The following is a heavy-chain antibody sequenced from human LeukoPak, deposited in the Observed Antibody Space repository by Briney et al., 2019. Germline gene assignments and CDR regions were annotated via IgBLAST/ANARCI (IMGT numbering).Heavy chain of an antibody. J-gene: IGHJ5*02. Sequence: GGSLRLSCAASGFTFSSYSMNWVRQAPGKGLEWVSSISSSSNYIYYADSVKGRVTISRDNAKNSLYLQMNSLRAEDTAVYYCAKDRVSVWGSYRHNWFDPWGQGTLVTVSS. CDR1: GFTFSSYS. D-gene: IGHD3-16*02. CDR3: AKDRVSVWGSYRHNWFDP. CDR2: ISSSSNYI. V-gene: IGHV3-21*01.